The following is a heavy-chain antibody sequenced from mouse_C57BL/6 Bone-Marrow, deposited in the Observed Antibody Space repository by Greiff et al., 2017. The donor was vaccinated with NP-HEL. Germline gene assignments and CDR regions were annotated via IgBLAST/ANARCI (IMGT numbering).Heavy chain of an antibody. J-gene: IGHJ4*01. Sequence: EVHLVESGPGLAKPSQPLSLTCSVTGYSITSAYWNWIRKFPGNKLEYMGYISYSGSTYYNPSLKSRISITRDTSKNQYYLQLKSVTTEDTATYYCARCLELGRGPYAKDYWGQGTSVTVSS. V-gene: IGHV3-8*01. CDR3: ARCLELGRGPYAKDY. CDR2: ISYSGST. CDR1: GYSITSAY. D-gene: IGHD4-1*01.